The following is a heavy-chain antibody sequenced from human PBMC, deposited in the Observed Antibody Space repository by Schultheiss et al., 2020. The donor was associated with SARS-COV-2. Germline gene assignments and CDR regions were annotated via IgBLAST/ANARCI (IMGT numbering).Heavy chain of an antibody. D-gene: IGHD6-13*01. Sequence: GESLKISCAASGFTFSSYGMHWVRQAPGKGLEWVAVIWYDGSNKYYADSVKGRFTISRDNSKNTLYLQMNSLRAEDTAVYYCARDGRESGDGAAGYYYYYYGMDVWGQGTTVTVSS. CDR3: ARDGRESGDGAAGYYYYYYGMDV. CDR1: GFTFSSYG. J-gene: IGHJ6*02. V-gene: IGHV3-33*01. CDR2: IWYDGSNK.